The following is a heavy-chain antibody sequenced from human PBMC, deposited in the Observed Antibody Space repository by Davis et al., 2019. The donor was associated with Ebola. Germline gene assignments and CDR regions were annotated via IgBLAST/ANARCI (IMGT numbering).Heavy chain of an antibody. Sequence: MPSETLSLTCAISGDSVSSNSAAWNWISQSPSRGLEWLGRTYYRSNWYSDYAVSVQSRITINPDTSKNQFSLHLNSVTPEDTAVYYCARHQNVWYYFDYWRQGTLVTVSS. CDR2: TYYRSNWYS. V-gene: IGHV6-1*01. D-gene: IGHD2-8*02. J-gene: IGHJ4*02. CDR3: ARHQNVWYYFDY. CDR1: GDSVSSNSAA.